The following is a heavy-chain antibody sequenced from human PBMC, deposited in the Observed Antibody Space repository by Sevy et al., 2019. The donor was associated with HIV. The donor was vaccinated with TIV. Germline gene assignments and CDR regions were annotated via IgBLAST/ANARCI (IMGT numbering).Heavy chain of an antibody. CDR1: GVTVSSNF. Sequence: GGSLRLSCTVSGVTVSSNFISWVRQAPGKGLEWVSVIWLTGATYYADSVKGRFTISRDNSKNTVYLDMSSLRADDAAVYFCARGKHVSDYYGSFDYWGQGTLVTVSS. J-gene: IGHJ4*02. D-gene: IGHD3-3*01. CDR2: IWLTGAT. V-gene: IGHV3-53*01. CDR3: ARGKHVSDYYGSFDY.